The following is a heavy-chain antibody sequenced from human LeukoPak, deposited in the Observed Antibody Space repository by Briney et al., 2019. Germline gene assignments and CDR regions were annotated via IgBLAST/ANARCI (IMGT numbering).Heavy chain of an antibody. CDR3: AKYGPQDSGSSHFDY. CDR1: GFTFSSYA. Sequence: GGSLRLSCAASGFTFSSYATSWVRQAPGKGLEWVSAIRDSGSSTHYADSVKGRFTTSRDNSKNTLFLQMNSLRAEDTAIYYCAKYGPQDSGSSHFDYWGQGALVTVSS. D-gene: IGHD1-26*01. V-gene: IGHV3-23*01. J-gene: IGHJ4*02. CDR2: IRDSGSST.